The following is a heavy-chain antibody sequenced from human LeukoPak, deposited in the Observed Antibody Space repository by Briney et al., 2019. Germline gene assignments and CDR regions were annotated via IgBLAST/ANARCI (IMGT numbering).Heavy chain of an antibody. J-gene: IGHJ4*02. CDR3: AKDSSRIASPIDY. CDR1: GFTFSSYG. D-gene: IGHD6-13*01. Sequence: PGGSLRLSCAASGFTFSSYGMHWVRQAPGKGLEWVAFIRYDGNNKSYADSVKGRFTISRDNSKNTLYLQMDSLRAEDTAVYYCAKDSSRIASPIDYWGQGALVTVSS. V-gene: IGHV3-30*02. CDR2: IRYDGNNK.